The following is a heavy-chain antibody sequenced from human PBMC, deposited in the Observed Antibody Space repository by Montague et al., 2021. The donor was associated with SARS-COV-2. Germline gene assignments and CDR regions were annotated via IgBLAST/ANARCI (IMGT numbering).Heavy chain of an antibody. J-gene: IGHJ3*02. CDR2: ISSSSRYI. CDR3: ARRGISSSWSRDAFDI. Sequence: SLRLSCAASGFTFSRRSMMWVRQAPGKGLEWVSSISSSSRYIYYADSVKGRFTISRDNANNSLYLQMNSLRAEDTAVYLCARRGISSSWSRDAFDIWGQGTMVTVSS. V-gene: IGHV3-21*01. CDR1: GFTFSRRS. D-gene: IGHD6-13*01.